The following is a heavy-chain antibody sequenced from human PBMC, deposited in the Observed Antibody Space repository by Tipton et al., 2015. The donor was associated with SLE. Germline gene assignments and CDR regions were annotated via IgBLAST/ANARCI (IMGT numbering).Heavy chain of an antibody. Sequence: GSLRLSCSTSGFTFSSYAMSWVRQAPGKGLEWVSAISGSGGATYYADSVKGRFTISRDNSKDTLHLQMNSLRAEDTAVYYCAKRGAVAYYFDYWGQGTLVTVSS. V-gene: IGHV3-23*01. D-gene: IGHD2-15*01. J-gene: IGHJ4*02. CDR2: ISGSGGAT. CDR3: AKRGAVAYYFDY. CDR1: GFTFSSYA.